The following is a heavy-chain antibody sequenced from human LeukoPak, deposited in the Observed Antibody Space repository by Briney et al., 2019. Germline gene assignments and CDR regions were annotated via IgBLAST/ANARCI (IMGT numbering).Heavy chain of an antibody. CDR3: ASGIAAGYFDY. Sequence: SETLSLTCTVSGGSISSDYWSWIRQPPGKGLEWIGYIYYSGSTNYNPSLKSRVTISVDTSKDQFSLKLSSVTAADTAVYYCASGIAAGYFDYWGQGTLVTVSS. D-gene: IGHD6-13*01. V-gene: IGHV4-59*01. CDR1: GGSISSDY. J-gene: IGHJ4*02. CDR2: IYYSGST.